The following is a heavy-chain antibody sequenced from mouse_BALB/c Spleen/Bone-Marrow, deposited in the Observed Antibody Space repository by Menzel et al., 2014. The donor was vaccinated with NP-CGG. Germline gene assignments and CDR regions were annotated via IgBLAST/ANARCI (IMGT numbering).Heavy chain of an antibody. CDR2: INPSTGYT. J-gene: IGHJ2*01. Sequence: QVQLQQSGAELANPGASVKMSCKASGYTFTNYWMHWVKQRPGQGLEWIGYINPSTGYTEYNQKFKDKATLTADKSSSTAYMQLSSLTSEDSAVYYCARIYYYGRDYWGQGTTLTVSS. V-gene: IGHV1-7*01. CDR1: GYTFTNYW. D-gene: IGHD1-1*01. CDR3: ARIYYYGRDY.